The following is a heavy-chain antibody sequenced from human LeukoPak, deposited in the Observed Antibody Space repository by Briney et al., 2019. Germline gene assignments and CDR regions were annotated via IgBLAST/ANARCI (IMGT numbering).Heavy chain of an antibody. J-gene: IGHJ3*02. CDR3: ARDRGSYYVHDAFDI. CDR2: IYHSGST. D-gene: IGHD1-26*01. CDR1: GYSISSGYY. V-gene: IGHV4-38-2*02. Sequence: SETLSLTCTVSGYSISSGYYWGWIRQPPGKGLEWIGSIYHSGSTYYNPSLKSLVTISVDTSKNQFSLKLSSVTAADTAVYYCARDRGSYYVHDAFDIWGQGTMVTVSS.